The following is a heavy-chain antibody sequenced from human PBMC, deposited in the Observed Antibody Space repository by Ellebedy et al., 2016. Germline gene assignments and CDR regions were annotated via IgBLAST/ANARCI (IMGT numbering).Heavy chain of an antibody. CDR2: ISGSGGST. Sequence: GGSLRLXXAASGFTFSSYAMSWVRQAPGKGLEWVSAISGSGGSTYYADSVKGRFTISRDNSKNTLYLQMNSLRAEDTAVYYCAKDLESGYGVDWGQGTLVTVSS. J-gene: IGHJ4*02. CDR1: GFTFSSYA. D-gene: IGHD3-22*01. V-gene: IGHV3-23*01. CDR3: AKDLESGYGVD.